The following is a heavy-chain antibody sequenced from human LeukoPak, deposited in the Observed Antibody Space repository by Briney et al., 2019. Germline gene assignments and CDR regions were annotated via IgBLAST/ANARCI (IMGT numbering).Heavy chain of an antibody. CDR2: INPSGGSA. V-gene: IGHV1-46*01. J-gene: IGHJ3*02. CDR1: GGTFSSYA. Sequence: ASVKVSCKASGGTFSSYAISWVRQAPGQGLEWIGIINPSGGSASYAQKFQGRVTMTRDMSTSTVYMELSSLRSEDTAVYYCARVGLYSSSWYRKAFDIWGQGTMVTVSS. CDR3: ARVGLYSSSWYRKAFDI. D-gene: IGHD6-13*01.